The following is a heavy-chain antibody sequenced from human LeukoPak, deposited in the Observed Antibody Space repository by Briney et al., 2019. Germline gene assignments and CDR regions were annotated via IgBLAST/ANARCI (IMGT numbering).Heavy chain of an antibody. Sequence: HLGGSLRLSCVGSGFTFDDYAMHWVRQAPGKGLEWVSGISWNSGRRGYADSVKGRFTISRDNAKTSLYLQMNSLRAEDMALYYCAKGPDYDILTPIDYWGQGTLVTVSS. CDR2: ISWNSGRR. CDR3: AKGPDYDILTPIDY. J-gene: IGHJ4*02. V-gene: IGHV3-9*03. CDR1: GFTFDDYA. D-gene: IGHD3-9*01.